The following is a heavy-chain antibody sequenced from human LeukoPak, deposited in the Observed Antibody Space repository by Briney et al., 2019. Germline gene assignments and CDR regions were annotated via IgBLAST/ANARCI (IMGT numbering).Heavy chain of an antibody. CDR3: ARETGIAVAGIPRYFDY. V-gene: IGHV4-39*07. J-gene: IGHJ4*02. D-gene: IGHD6-19*01. CDR2: IYYSGST. Sequence: SETLSLTCTVSGGSISSSSYYWGWIRQPPGKGLEWIGSIYYSGSTYYNPSLKSRVTISVDTSKNQFSLKLSSVTAADTAVYYCARETGIAVAGIPRYFDYWGQGTLVTVSS. CDR1: GGSISSSSYY.